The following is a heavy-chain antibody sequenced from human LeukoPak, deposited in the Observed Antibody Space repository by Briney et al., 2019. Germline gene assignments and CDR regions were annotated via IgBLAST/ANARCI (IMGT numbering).Heavy chain of an antibody. V-gene: IGHV4-59*01. CDR1: GGSISSYY. CDR2: IYYSGST. J-gene: IGHJ5*02. D-gene: IGHD2-15*01. Sequence: ASETLSLTCTVSGGSISSYYWSWIRQPPGKGLEWIGYIYYSGSTNYNPSLKSRVTISVDTSKNQFSLKLSSVTAADTAVYYCARPNYCSGGSCYSEGWFDPWGQGTLVTVSS. CDR3: ARPNYCSGGSCYSEGWFDP.